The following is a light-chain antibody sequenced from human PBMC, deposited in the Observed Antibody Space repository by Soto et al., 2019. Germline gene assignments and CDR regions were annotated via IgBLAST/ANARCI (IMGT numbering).Light chain of an antibody. CDR1: QNINNY. CDR2: KAS. CDR3: QQYGSSPRT. V-gene: IGKV1-33*01. J-gene: IGKJ1*01. Sequence: DIQMTQSRSSLSSSVGDIFTITCQASQNINNYLNWYQQKPGKAPKLLIYKASTLKSGVPSRFSGSGSGTDFTLTISGLEPEDFAVYYCQQYGSSPRTFGQGTKVDIK.